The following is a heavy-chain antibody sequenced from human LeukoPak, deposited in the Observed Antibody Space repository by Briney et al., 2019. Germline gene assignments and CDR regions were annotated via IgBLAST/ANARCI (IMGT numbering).Heavy chain of an antibody. CDR3: ARLEVGATESHYYYYYMDV. CDR1: GFTFSSYS. D-gene: IGHD1-26*01. V-gene: IGHV3-21*01. CDR2: ISSSSSYI. Sequence: PGGSLRLSCAASGFTFSSYSMNWVRQAPGKGLEWVSSISSSSSYIYYADSVKGRFTISRDNAKNSLYLQMNSLRAEDTAVYYCARLEVGATESHYYYYYMDVWGKGTTVTVSS. J-gene: IGHJ6*03.